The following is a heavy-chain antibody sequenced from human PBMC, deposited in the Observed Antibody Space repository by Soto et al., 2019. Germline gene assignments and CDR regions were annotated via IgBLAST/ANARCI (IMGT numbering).Heavy chain of an antibody. D-gene: IGHD6-13*01. J-gene: IGHJ3*02. CDR1: GYTFTCYG. V-gene: IGHV1-18*01. CDR3: AREGSSWYDAFDI. Sequence: QVQLVQSGAEVKNPGASVKVSCKASGYTFTCYGISWVRQAPGHGPAWMGWIIAYNGKTNYAQKLQGRVTMTTDTSTSTAYMELRSLRSDDTAVYYCAREGSSWYDAFDIWGQGTMVTVSS. CDR2: IIAYNGKT.